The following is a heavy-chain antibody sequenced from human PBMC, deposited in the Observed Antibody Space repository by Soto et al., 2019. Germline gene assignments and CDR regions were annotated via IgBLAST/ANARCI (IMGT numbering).Heavy chain of an antibody. CDR3: AKESRIEALHVPGSFDY. CDR2: ISGSGGST. D-gene: IGHD6-6*01. CDR1: GFTFSSYA. J-gene: IGHJ4*02. Sequence: GGSLRLSCAASGFTFSSYAMSWVRQAPGKGLEWVSAISGSGGSTYYADSVKGRFTISRDNSKNTLYLQMNSLRAEDTAVYYCAKESRIEALHVPGSFDYWGQGTLVTVSS. V-gene: IGHV3-23*01.